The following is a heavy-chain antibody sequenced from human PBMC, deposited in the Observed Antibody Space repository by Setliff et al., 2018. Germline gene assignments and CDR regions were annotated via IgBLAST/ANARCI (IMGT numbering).Heavy chain of an antibody. V-gene: IGHV5-51*01. J-gene: IGHJ4*02. CDR1: GYSFTNYW. CDR2: YSPGDSYTDSGT. D-gene: IGHD3-22*01. CDR3: AKDRPAYDSSGNFDY. Sequence: GESLKISCKASGYSFTNYWIAWVRQMPGKGLEWVAMYSPGDSYTDSGTRYSPSFQGQVTVSRDNSKNSVFLQMNSLRAEDTAVYYCAKDRPAYDSSGNFDYWGQGTLVTVSS.